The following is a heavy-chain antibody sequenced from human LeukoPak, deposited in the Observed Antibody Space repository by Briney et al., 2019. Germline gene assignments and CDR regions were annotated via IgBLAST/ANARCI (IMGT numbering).Heavy chain of an antibody. CDR1: GYTFTSYA. D-gene: IGHD3-16*01. V-gene: IGHV1-3*03. CDR3: ARDNDSRDPPHFDY. J-gene: IGHJ4*02. CDR2: INAGNGNT. Sequence: ASVKVSCEASGYTFTSYAMHWVRQAPGQRLEWMGWINAGNGNTKYSQEFQGRVTITRDTSASTAYMELSSLRSEDTAVYYCARDNDSRDPPHFDYWGQGTLVTVSS.